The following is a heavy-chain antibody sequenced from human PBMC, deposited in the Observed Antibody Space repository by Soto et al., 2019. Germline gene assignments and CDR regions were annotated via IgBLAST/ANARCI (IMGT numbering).Heavy chain of an antibody. Sequence: EAQLVESGGGLVQPGGSLRLSCAASGFTFSNYEMHWVRQAPGKGLEYVSGISNNGAHTDYAKSVKGRFTISRDNSENTLYLQMGSLRAEDMALYYCARRGYGRRWHNVYMDVWGKGTTVTVSS. CDR2: ISNNGAHT. CDR3: ARRGYGRRWHNVYMDV. CDR1: GFTFSNYE. D-gene: IGHD2-15*01. J-gene: IGHJ6*03. V-gene: IGHV3-64*01.